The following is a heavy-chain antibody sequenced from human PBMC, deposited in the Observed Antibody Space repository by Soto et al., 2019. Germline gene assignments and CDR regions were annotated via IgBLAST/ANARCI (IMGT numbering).Heavy chain of an antibody. V-gene: IGHV4-34*01. D-gene: IGHD2-21*01. CDR1: AGSFSCYY. CDR2: INHGGST. Sequence: SETLSLACAVYAGSFSCYYCGWIRQPPGKGLEWIGEINHGGSTNYNPSFKTRVTISVDTPKNQLSMKLSYATAPDTAVYYCARRSIPLSLSDYWGQGTLVTV. CDR3: ARRSIPLSLSDY. J-gene: IGHJ4*02.